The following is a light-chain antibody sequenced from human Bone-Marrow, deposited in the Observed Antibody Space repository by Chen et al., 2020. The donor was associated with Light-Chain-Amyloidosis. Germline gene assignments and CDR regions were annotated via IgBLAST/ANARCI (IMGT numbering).Light chain of an antibody. CDR2: DTV. CDR1: RSVRRSY. J-gene: IGKJ1*01. Sequence: EIVLTQSPGTLSLSPGERATLSCRASRSVRRSYLAWYQQRPGQAPRLLIYDTVSRASGTPDRFSGSGSGTDFTLTISRLEPEDSAVYYCQQCGTSPITFGQGTKVEVK. V-gene: IGKV3-20*01. CDR3: QQCGTSPIT.